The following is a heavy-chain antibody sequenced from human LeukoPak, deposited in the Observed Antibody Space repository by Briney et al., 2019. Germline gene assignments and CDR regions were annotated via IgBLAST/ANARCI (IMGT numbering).Heavy chain of an antibody. CDR2: MYLSGTT. CDR1: GDSINSLDL. Sequence: ESSGTLSLTCTVSGDSINSLDLWSWVRQPPGKGLEWIGEMYLSGTTHSNPSVKSRVTISIDKSKNQFFLNLSSVTAADTAVYYCAGLVGRYSSGLYYYYFDYWGQGTLVTASS. CDR3: AGLVGRYSSGLYYYYFDY. D-gene: IGHD3-22*01. J-gene: IGHJ4*02. V-gene: IGHV4-4*02.